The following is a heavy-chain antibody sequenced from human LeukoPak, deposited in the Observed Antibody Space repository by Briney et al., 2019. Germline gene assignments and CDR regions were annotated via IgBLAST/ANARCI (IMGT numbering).Heavy chain of an antibody. J-gene: IGHJ4*02. CDR3: ARVPTGYSSSWYDYYFDY. CDR1: GYTFTSYY. V-gene: IGHV1-46*01. Sequence: GASVKVSCKASGYTFTSYYMHWVRQAPGQGLEWMGIINPSGGSTSYAQKFQGRVTMTRDPSTSTVYMELSSLRSEDTAVYYCARVPTGYSSSWYDYYFDYWGQGTLVTVSS. D-gene: IGHD6-13*01. CDR2: INPSGGST.